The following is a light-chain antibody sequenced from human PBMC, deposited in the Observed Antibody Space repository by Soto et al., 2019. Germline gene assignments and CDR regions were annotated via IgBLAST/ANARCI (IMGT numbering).Light chain of an antibody. V-gene: IGKV1-39*01. CDR2: AAS. J-gene: IGKJ1*01. Sequence: DIQMTQSPSSLSASIGDRVTLTCRASQRIGTNLNWYQQRPGKAPKLLIYAASSLQSGVSSRFSGSGSGTDFTLSINSLQREDFATYYCQQTYSAPPLFGQGTKVEIK. CDR3: QQTYSAPPL. CDR1: QRIGTN.